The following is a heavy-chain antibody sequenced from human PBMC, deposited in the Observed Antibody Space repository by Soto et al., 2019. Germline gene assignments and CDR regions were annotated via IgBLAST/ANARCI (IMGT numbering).Heavy chain of an antibody. CDR3: ARERLYTTPTLFDP. D-gene: IGHD3-16*02. J-gene: IGHJ5*02. CDR2: IYYSGST. CDR1: GGSISSYY. V-gene: IGHV4-59*01. Sequence: SETLSLTCTVSGGSISSYYCSWIRQPPGEGLEWIGYIYYSGSTNYNPSLKSRVTISVDTSKNQFSLKLSSVTAADTAVYYCARERLYTTPTLFDPWGQRTLLTVSS.